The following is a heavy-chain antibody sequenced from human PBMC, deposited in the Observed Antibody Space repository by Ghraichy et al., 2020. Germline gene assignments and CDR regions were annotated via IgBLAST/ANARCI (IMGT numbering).Heavy chain of an antibody. CDR3: TTDQSTPVTTFDY. D-gene: IGHD4-11*01. J-gene: IGHJ4*02. CDR1: GFTFSNAW. V-gene: IGHV3-15*01. Sequence: LTLTCAASGFTFSNAWMSWVRQAPGKGLEWVGRIKSKTDGGTTDYAAPVKGRFTISRDDSKNTLYLQMNSLKTEDTAVYYCTTDQSTPVTTFDYWGQGTLVTVSS. CDR2: IKSKTDGGTT.